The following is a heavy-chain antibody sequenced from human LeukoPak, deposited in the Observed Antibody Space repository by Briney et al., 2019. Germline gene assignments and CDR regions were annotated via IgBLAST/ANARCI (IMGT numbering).Heavy chain of an antibody. J-gene: IGHJ6*03. V-gene: IGHV3-23*01. CDR1: GFTFSSYA. CDR3: AGYGGRYPYYMDV. CDR2: ISDNGGST. Sequence: PGGSLRLSCAASGFTFSSYAMSWVRQAPGKGLEWVSVISDNGGSTYYADSVKGRFTISRDNSKNTLYLQMNSLRVEDTAVYYCAGYGGRYPYYMDVWGRGTTVTISS. D-gene: IGHD1-26*01.